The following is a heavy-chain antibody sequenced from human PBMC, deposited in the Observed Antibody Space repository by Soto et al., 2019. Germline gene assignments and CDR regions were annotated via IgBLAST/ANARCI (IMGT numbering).Heavy chain of an antibody. CDR1: GYTFSDFD. D-gene: IGHD3-16*01. V-gene: IGHV1-8*01. CDR3: ARGNPFNYACFDV. Sequence: GASVKVSCKASGYTFSDFDINWLRQASGQGPEWMGWMNAKSGDTFFAQRFQGKFNMTWDTSLSTAYMEVGILTSDDTAIYYCARGNPFNYACFDVWGQGPTVTVSS. J-gene: IGHJ6*02. CDR2: MNAKSGDT.